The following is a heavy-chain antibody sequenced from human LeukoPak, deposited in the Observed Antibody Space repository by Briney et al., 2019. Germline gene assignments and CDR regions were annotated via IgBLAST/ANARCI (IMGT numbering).Heavy chain of an antibody. CDR3: ARAVVVTGAPAWFDP. J-gene: IGHJ5*02. Sequence: GGSLRLSCAASGFNFSNYGINWVRQAPGKGLEWVSSISSSGSYIYFADSVKGRFTISRDNARNSVYLQMNSLRADDTAVYYCARAVVVTGAPAWFDPWGQGTLVTVSA. V-gene: IGHV3-21*01. CDR2: ISSSGSYI. D-gene: IGHD2-15*01. CDR1: GFNFSNYG.